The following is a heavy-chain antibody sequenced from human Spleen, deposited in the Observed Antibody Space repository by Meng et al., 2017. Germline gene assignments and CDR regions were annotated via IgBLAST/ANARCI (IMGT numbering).Heavy chain of an antibody. Sequence: EVQLVESGGGLVKPGGSLRLSCAASGFTFSSYSMSWVRQAPGKGLEWVSSISSSTTYADSVKGRFTISRDNAKNSLYLQMNSLRAEDTAIYYCAKETTPGTLSYYGGQGTLVTVSS. CDR1: GFTFSSYS. V-gene: IGHV3-21*01. CDR3: AKETTPGTLSYY. J-gene: IGHJ4*02. D-gene: IGHD1-1*01. CDR2: ISSSTT.